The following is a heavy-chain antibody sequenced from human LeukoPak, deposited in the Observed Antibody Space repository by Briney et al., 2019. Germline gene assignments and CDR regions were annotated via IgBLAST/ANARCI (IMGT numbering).Heavy chain of an antibody. Sequence: GGSLRLSCAASGFTFRGSAMHWVRQASGKGLEWVGRIRSKVNSYGTAYGASVKGRFIISRDDSKNTAYLQMNSLKTEDTAVYYCARRNIAVTGTLDAFDIWGQGTMVTVSS. D-gene: IGHD6-19*01. CDR1: GFTFRGSA. CDR2: IRSKVNSYGT. J-gene: IGHJ3*02. V-gene: IGHV3-73*01. CDR3: ARRNIAVTGTLDAFDI.